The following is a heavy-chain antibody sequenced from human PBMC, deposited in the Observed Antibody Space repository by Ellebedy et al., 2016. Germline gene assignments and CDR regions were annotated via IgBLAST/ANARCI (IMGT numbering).Heavy chain of an antibody. V-gene: IGHV4-59*01. CDR2: IYYSGST. CDR1: GGSISSYY. D-gene: IGHD3-3*01. Sequence: SETLSLXCTVSGGSISSYYWSWIRQPPGKGLEWIGYIYYSGSTNYNPSLKSRVTISVDTSKNQFSLKLSSVTAADTAVYYCARRSRAGTIFGVVTKPPGRDDAFDIWGQGTMVTVSS. J-gene: IGHJ3*02. CDR3: ARRSRAGTIFGVVTKPPGRDDAFDI.